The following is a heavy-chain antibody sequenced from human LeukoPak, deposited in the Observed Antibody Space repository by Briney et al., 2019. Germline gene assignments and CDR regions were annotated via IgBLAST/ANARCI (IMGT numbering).Heavy chain of an antibody. V-gene: IGHV3-53*01. CDR2: IYSGGST. Sequence: PGGSLRLSCAASGFTVSSNYMSWVRQAPGKGLEWVSVIYSGGSTYYADSVKGRFTISRDNSKNTLYLQMNSLRAEDTAVYYCASVLYGGSYFVYDAFDIWGQGTMVTVSS. CDR1: GFTVSSNY. CDR3: ASVLYGGSYFVYDAFDI. J-gene: IGHJ3*02. D-gene: IGHD1-26*01.